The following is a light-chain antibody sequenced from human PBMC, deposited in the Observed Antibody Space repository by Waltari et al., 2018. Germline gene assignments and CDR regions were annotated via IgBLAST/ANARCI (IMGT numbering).Light chain of an antibody. V-gene: IGKV1-5*03. Sequence: DFQMTQSPATLSASVGDRVTITCRASQNIFSWLAWYQQKPGKAPKLLIYKASHLESGVPSRFSGRGVGTEFTLTINSLQPDDFATYYCQHYNSFSRTFGQGTKVDIK. CDR1: QNIFSW. J-gene: IGKJ1*01. CDR3: QHYNSFSRT. CDR2: KAS.